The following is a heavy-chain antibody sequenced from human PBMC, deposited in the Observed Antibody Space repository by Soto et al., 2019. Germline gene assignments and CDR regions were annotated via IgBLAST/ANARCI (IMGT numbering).Heavy chain of an antibody. Sequence: QVQLVQSGAEVKKPGSSFRVSCKASGAAFNTITINWVRQAPGQGLEWMGGFVPVFGSATYAQKFQGRAAITADASASTFYMELSRLNSEATALYYCVREYDTTGSYSWFDPWGQGTLVTVSS. CDR1: GAAFNTIT. CDR2: FVPVFGSA. V-gene: IGHV1-69*01. CDR3: VREYDTTGSYSWFDP. D-gene: IGHD3-22*01. J-gene: IGHJ5*02.